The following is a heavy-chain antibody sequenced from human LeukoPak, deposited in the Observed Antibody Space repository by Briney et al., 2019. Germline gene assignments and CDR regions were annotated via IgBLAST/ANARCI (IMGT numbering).Heavy chain of an antibody. CDR2: IYHSRST. CDR1: GYSTSSCYF. J-gene: IGHJ4*02. Sequence: SETLSLTCAVSGYSTSSCYFWGWIRQPPGKGLEWIGSIYHSRSTYYNASLRSRVTISVDTSKNEFSLKLSFLSAADTAVYYCARDFSGYDVGYWGQGILVTVSS. D-gene: IGHD5-12*01. V-gene: IGHV4-38-2*02. CDR3: ARDFSGYDVGY.